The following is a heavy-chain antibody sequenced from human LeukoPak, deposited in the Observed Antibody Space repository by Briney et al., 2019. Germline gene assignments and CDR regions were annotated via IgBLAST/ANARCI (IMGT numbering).Heavy chain of an antibody. Sequence: PSETLSLTCDVSGDFIRSYWWGWVRQPAGKGLEWIGRIYATGSTKFNPPLKSRLTMSMDTSTHQLSLKLSLILTSVTAADTAVYFCARQGYTASYYFLDFWSQGTLVTVSP. D-gene: IGHD1-26*01. CDR1: GDFIRSYW. CDR2: IYATGST. CDR3: ARQGYTASYYFLDF. J-gene: IGHJ4*02. V-gene: IGHV4-4*07.